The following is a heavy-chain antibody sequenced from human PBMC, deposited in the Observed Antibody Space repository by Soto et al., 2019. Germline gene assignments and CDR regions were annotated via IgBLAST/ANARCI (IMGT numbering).Heavy chain of an antibody. V-gene: IGHV3-30-3*01. CDR3: ARAGDYYDSNPFDY. D-gene: IGHD3-22*01. CDR2: ISYDGSNK. Sequence: GGSLRLSCAASGFTFSSYAMHWVRQAPGKGLEWVAVISYDGSNKYYADSVKGRFTISRDNSKNTLYLQMNSLRAEDTAVYYCARAGDYYDSNPFDYWGQGTLVTVSS. CDR1: GFTFSSYA. J-gene: IGHJ4*02.